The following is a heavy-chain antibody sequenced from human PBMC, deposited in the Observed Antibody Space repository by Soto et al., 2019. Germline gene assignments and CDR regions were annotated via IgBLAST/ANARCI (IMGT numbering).Heavy chain of an antibody. Sequence: SETLSLTCTVSGGSISSSSYYWGWIRQPPGKGLEWIGSIYYSGSTYYNPSLKSRVTISVDTSKNQFSLKLSSVTAADTAVYYCARRRVGATTRDAFDIWGQGTMVTVSS. D-gene: IGHD1-26*01. V-gene: IGHV4-39*01. CDR1: GGSISSSSYY. CDR2: IYYSGST. J-gene: IGHJ3*02. CDR3: ARRRVGATTRDAFDI.